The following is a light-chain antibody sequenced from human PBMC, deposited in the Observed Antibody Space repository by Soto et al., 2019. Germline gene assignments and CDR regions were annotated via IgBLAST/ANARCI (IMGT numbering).Light chain of an antibody. J-gene: IGLJ2*01. CDR3: CSRL. Sequence: QSALTQPASVSGSPGQSITISCTGTSTDPATYDLVSWYQQHPGKAPQLIISEVAKRPSGVSARFSGSQSGDTASLTISGLQAADEAYYYCCSRLFGGGTKLTVL. CDR1: STDPATYDL. V-gene: IGLV2-23*02. CDR2: EVA.